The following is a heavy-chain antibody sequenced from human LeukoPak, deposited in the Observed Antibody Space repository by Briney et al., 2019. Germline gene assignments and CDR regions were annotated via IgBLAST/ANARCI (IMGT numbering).Heavy chain of an antibody. D-gene: IGHD2-2*01. CDR3: AKRGTNFQFDP. CDR2: ISWNSVSI. V-gene: IGHV3-9*01. Sequence: PGRSLRLSCAASGFTFDDYAMHWVRQAPGKGLEWVSGISWNSVSIAYADSVKGRFTISRDNAKNSLYLQMNSLRAEDTALYYCAKRGTNFQFDPWGQGTLVTVSS. J-gene: IGHJ5*02. CDR1: GFTFDDYA.